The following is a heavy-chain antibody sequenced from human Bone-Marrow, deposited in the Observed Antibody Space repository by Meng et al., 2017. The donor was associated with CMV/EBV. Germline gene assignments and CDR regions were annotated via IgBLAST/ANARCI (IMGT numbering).Heavy chain of an antibody. D-gene: IGHD2-2*02. CDR3: ARESRWESQLLYAVWGMDV. Sequence: GESLKISCAASGFTFSSYSMNWVRQAPGKGLEWVSSISSSSSYIYYADSVKGRFTISRDNAKNSLYLQMNSLRAEDTAVYYCARESRWESQLLYAVWGMDVWGQGTTVPVSS. CDR2: ISSSSSYI. CDR1: GFTFSSYS. V-gene: IGHV3-21*01. J-gene: IGHJ6*02.